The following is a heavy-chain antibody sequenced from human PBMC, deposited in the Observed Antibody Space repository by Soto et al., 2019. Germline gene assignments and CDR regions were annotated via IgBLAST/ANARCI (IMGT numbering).Heavy chain of an antibody. D-gene: IGHD1-26*01. V-gene: IGHV4-34*01. CDR3: ARESGSYLGDYYYYGMDV. Sequence: SETMSLTCAVYGGSFSGYYWSWIRQPPGKGLEWIGEINHSGSTNYNPSLKSRVTISVDTSKNQFSLKLSSVTAADTAVYYCARESGSYLGDYYYYGMDVWGQGTTVTVSS. CDR2: INHSGST. J-gene: IGHJ6*02. CDR1: GGSFSGYY.